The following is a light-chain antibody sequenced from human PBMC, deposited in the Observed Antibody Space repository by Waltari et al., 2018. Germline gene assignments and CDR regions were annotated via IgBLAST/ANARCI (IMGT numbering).Light chain of an antibody. V-gene: IGLV2-14*03. CDR2: DVI. CDR1: SSDVGGYNY. Sequence: QSALTQPASVSGSPGQSITISCTGTSSDVGGYNYFSWYQQHPGKAPNLIIFDVINRPSGVSSRFSGSKSGNPAALTISGLQAQDEADYYGSSYISSDTLELFGGGTSLTVL. CDR3: SSYISSDTLEL. J-gene: IGLJ2*01.